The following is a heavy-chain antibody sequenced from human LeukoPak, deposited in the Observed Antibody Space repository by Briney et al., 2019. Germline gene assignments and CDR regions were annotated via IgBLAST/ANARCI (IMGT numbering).Heavy chain of an antibody. D-gene: IGHD2-21*02. V-gene: IGHV3-23*01. J-gene: IGHJ4*02. CDR3: VRDSLGICGGDCYWDY. Sequence: GGSLRLSCAASGFTFASYAMSWVRQAPGKGLEWVSGISDSGSTTYYADSVKGRFTISRDNSKNTLYLQMSSLRAEDTAVYYCVRDSLGICGGDCYWDYWGQGTLVTVSS. CDR2: ISDSGSTT. CDR1: GFTFASYA.